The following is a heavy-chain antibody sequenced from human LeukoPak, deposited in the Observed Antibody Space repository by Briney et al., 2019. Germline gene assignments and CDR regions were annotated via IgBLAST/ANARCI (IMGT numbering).Heavy chain of an antibody. CDR2: IYTSGST. V-gene: IGHV4-61*02. Sequence: SETLSLTCTVSGGSISSGSYYWSWIRQPAGKGLEWIGRIYTSGSTNYNPSLKSRVTISVDTSKNQFSLKLSSVTAADTAVYYCARGDLGYYDSSGRDAFDIWGQGTMVTVSS. D-gene: IGHD3-22*01. CDR1: GGSISSGSYY. CDR3: ARGDLGYYDSSGRDAFDI. J-gene: IGHJ3*02.